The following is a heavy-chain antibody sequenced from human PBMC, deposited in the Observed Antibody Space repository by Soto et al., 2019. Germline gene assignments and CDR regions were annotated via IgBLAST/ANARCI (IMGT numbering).Heavy chain of an antibody. CDR1: GFPFSGYG. CDR3: AKDNAYYGAGPFDL. J-gene: IGHJ2*01. V-gene: IGHV3-33*06. D-gene: IGHD3-10*01. Sequence: PGGSLRLSCAASGFPFSGYGMHWVRQAPGKGLEWVAVIWFDESKIYYGDSVRGRFTISRDISKNTLYLQMNILRAEDTAVYYCAKDNAYYGAGPFDLWGRGTLVTVSS. CDR2: IWFDESKI.